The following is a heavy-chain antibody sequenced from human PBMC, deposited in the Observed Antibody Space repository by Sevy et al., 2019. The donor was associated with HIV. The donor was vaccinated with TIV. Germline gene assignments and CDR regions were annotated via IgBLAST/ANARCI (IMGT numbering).Heavy chain of an antibody. CDR1: GYTLTKLS. CDR2: FDPEDGDPEDGET. D-gene: IGHD3-22*01. V-gene: IGHV1-24*01. Sequence: ASVKVSCTVSGYTLTKLSMHWVRQAPGKGPGWLGTFDPEDGDPEDGETVYAQKFQDRVIMTDDISTDTAYMELSSLTSEDTAVYYCATTKDYYDSSGYPFDDWGQGTLVTVSS. CDR3: ATTKDYYDSSGYPFDD. J-gene: IGHJ4*02.